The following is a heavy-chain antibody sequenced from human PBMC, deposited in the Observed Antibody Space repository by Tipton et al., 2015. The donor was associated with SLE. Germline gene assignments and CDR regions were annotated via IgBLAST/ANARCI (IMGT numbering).Heavy chain of an antibody. CDR1: GFTFSDYY. D-gene: IGHD3-10*01. J-gene: IGHJ3*02. Sequence: GSLRLSCAASGFTFSDYYMSWIRQTPGRGLEWVAHISKTSKSKYYADSVRGRFSISRDNAKKSLYLQINSLTNEDTAVYYCAREPPKIRSSWAFDMWGQGTVVTVSS. CDR3: AREPPKIRSSWAFDM. V-gene: IGHV3-11*04. CDR2: ISKTSKSK.